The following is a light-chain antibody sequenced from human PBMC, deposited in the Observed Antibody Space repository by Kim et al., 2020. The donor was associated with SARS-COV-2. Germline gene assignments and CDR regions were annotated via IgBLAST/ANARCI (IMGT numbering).Light chain of an antibody. V-gene: IGLV2-11*01. J-gene: IGLJ3*02. CDR1: SSDVGGYNY. Sequence: GQAVTISCNGTSSDVGGYNYVSWYQQHPGKVPKVMIYDVSERPSGVPDRFSGSKSGNTASLTISGLQAEDEADYYCCSYAGSYTWVFGGGTKLTVL. CDR3: CSYAGSYTWV. CDR2: DVS.